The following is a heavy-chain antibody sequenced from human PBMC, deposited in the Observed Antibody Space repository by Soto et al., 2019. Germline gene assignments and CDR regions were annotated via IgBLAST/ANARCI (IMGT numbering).Heavy chain of an antibody. CDR2: IIPIFGTT. Sequence: QVQLVQSGAEVKKPGSSVVVSCKASGGTFSTYSISWVRQAPGQGLEWMGGIIPIFGTTNYAQKLQGRVTITADESTGTAYMELSSLRSEDTAVYYCARAPPYCPGGRCYSGHYYYYYVMDVWGQGTTVTVSS. J-gene: IGHJ6*02. CDR1: GGTFSTYS. V-gene: IGHV1-69*01. D-gene: IGHD2-15*01. CDR3: ARAPPYCPGGRCYSGHYYYYYVMDV.